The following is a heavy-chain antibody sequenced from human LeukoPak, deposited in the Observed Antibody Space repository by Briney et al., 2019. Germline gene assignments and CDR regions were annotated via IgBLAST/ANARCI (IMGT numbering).Heavy chain of an antibody. J-gene: IGHJ4*02. CDR1: GFTFSNYA. CDR2: ISGSGDST. CDR3: TRRSDSSGYYGGYFDY. V-gene: IGHV3-23*01. D-gene: IGHD3-22*01. Sequence: GGSLRLSCAASGFTFSNYALSWVRQAPGKGLEWVSTISGSGDSTYYADSVKGRFTISRDSSRNTLSLQMNSLKTEDTAVYYCTRRSDSSGYYGGYFDYWGQGTLVTVSS.